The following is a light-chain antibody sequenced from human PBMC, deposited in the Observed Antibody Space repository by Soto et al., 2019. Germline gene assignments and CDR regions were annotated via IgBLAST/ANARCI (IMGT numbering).Light chain of an antibody. CDR3: QQYNNWPPIT. V-gene: IGKV3-15*01. Sequence: EVVITQAPATLSVSPGERATLSCWASQGVRSDLAWYQQRPGQTPRLLIYGASTRAPGIPARFSGSGSGTEFTLTISSLQSEDFAVYYCQQYNNWPPITLGQGTRQEIK. J-gene: IGKJ5*01. CDR2: GAS. CDR1: QGVRSD.